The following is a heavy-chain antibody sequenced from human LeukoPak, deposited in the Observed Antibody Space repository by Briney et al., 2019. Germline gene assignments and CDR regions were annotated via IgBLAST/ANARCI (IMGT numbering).Heavy chain of an antibody. D-gene: IGHD6-19*01. CDR3: ARDFPRLGAFDI. CDR1: GGSISGYY. Sequence: SETLSLTCSVSGGSISGYYWNWIRQPPGKRLEFIGYIYYSGSTNYNPSLKSRVTISVDTSKNQFSLKLSSVTAADTAVYYCARDFPRLGAFDIWGQGTMVTVSS. J-gene: IGHJ3*02. CDR2: IYYSGST. V-gene: IGHV4-59*12.